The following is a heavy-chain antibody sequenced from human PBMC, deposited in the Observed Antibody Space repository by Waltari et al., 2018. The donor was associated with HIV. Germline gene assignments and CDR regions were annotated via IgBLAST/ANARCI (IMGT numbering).Heavy chain of an antibody. V-gene: IGHV4-34*01. CDR2: INQSGSI. Sequence: QVQLQQWGATLLKTSETLSLTCAVYGGSFSTYYWTWIRNTPGKGGLEWIGEINQSGSINYNPSLKSRVIISLDMSKIQFSLNMISMTGADTAVYYCARERRYSSSWYTGYYFDSWGQGSRVIVSS. J-gene: IGHJ4*02. CDR1: GGSFSTYY. D-gene: IGHD6-13*01. CDR3: ARERRYSSSWYTGYYFDS.